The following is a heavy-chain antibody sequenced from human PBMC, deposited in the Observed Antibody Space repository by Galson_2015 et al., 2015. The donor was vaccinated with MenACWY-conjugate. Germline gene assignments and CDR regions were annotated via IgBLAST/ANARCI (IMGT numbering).Heavy chain of an antibody. Sequence: SLRLSCAASGFTISSYEMNWVRQAPGKGLEWVSYIGSSSSMIYYADSVKGRFTVSRDNAKNSLYLQMNSLRAEDTAVYFCATSWGGDSRYFDLWGRGTLVTVSS. D-gene: IGHD2-21*01. CDR1: GFTISSYE. CDR2: IGSSSSMI. CDR3: ATSWGGDSRYFDL. J-gene: IGHJ2*01. V-gene: IGHV3-48*03.